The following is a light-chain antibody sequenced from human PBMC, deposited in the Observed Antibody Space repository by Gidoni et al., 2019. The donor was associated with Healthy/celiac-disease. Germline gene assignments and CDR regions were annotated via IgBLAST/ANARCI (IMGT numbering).Light chain of an antibody. J-gene: IGKJ2*01. CDR1: QSVSSY. V-gene: IGKV3-11*01. Sequence: IVLTQSPATLSLSPGERATLSCRASQSVSSYLAWYKQKPGQAPRLLIYAASNRATGIPARFSGSGSGKDFTLTISSLEPEDFAVYYCQQRSNWPPYTFGQGTKLEIK. CDR3: QQRSNWPPYT. CDR2: AAS.